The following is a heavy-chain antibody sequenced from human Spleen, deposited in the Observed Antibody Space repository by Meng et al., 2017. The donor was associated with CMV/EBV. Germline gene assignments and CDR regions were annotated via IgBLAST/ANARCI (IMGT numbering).Heavy chain of an antibody. V-gene: IGHV1-69*05. CDR2: IIPIFGTA. D-gene: IGHD2-2*01. J-gene: IGHJ6*02. CDR1: GGTFSSYA. Sequence: SVKVSCKASGGTFSSYAISWVRQAPGQGLEWMGGIIPIFGTANYAQKFQGRITITTDESTSTAYMELSSLRSEDTAVYFCARVPAANSYYYGMDVWGQGTTVTVSS. CDR3: ARVPAANSYYYGMDV.